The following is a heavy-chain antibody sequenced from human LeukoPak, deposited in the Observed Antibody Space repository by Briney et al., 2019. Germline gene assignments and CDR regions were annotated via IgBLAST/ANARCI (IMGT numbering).Heavy chain of an antibody. D-gene: IGHD1-26*01. J-gene: IGHJ3*02. Sequence: GRSLRLSCAASGFTFSSYGMHWVRQAPGKGLEWVAVIWYDGSNKYYADSVKGRFTISRDNSKNTLYLQMNSLRAEDTAVYYCARDRVGAYAFDIWGQGTMVTVSS. CDR1: GFTFSSYG. CDR2: IWYDGSNK. CDR3: ARDRVGAYAFDI. V-gene: IGHV3-33*08.